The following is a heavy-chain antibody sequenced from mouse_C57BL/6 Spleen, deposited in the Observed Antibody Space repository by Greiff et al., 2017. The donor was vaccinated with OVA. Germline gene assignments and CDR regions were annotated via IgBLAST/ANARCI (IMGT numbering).Heavy chain of an antibody. V-gene: IGHV1-82*01. Sequence: QVQLKESGPELVKPGASVKISCKASGYAFSSSWMNWVKQRPGKGLEWIGRISPGDGDTNYNGKLKGKATLTADKSSSTAYMQLSSLTSEDSAVYFCARRYGSSDWYFDVWGTGTTVTVSS. CDR1: GYAFSSSW. J-gene: IGHJ1*03. CDR3: ARRYGSSDWYFDV. D-gene: IGHD1-1*01. CDR2: ISPGDGDT.